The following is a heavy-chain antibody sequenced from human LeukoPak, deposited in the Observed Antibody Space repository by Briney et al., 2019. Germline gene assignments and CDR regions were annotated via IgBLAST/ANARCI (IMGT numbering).Heavy chain of an antibody. Sequence: ASVKVSCKAAGYTFTSYGISWVRQAPGQGLEWMGWISAYNGNTNYAQKLQGRVTMTTGTSTSTAYMELRSLRSDDTAVYYCARDQGDIVVVPDAFDIWGQGTMVTVSS. CDR2: ISAYNGNT. CDR1: GYTFTSYG. V-gene: IGHV1-18*04. J-gene: IGHJ3*02. CDR3: ARDQGDIVVVPDAFDI. D-gene: IGHD2-2*01.